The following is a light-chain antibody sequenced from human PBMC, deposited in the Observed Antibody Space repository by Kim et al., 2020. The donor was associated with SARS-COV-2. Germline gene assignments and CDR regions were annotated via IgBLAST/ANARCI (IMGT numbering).Light chain of an antibody. CDR2: EDN. CDR1: KLGEKY. V-gene: IGLV3-1*01. Sequence: SYELTQPPSVSVSPGQTARITCSGHKLGEKYACWYQQKPGQSPVLVIFEDNKRPSGIPERFSGSNSGNTATLTISETQPVDEADYYCQAWDTGTVVFGGGTKLTVL. J-gene: IGLJ3*02. CDR3: QAWDTGTVV.